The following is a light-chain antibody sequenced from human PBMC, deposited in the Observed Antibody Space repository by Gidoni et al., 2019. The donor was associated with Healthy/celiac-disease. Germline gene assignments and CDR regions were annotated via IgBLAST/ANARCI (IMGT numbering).Light chain of an antibody. CDR2: AAS. Sequence: DIQMTHSPSSLSASVGDRVTITCRASQSISSYLNWYQQKPGKAPKLLIYAASSLQSGVPSRFSGSGSGTDFTLTISSLQPEDFATYYCQQSYSTPLFFGGGTKVEIK. V-gene: IGKV1-39*01. CDR1: QSISSY. CDR3: QQSYSTPLF. J-gene: IGKJ4*01.